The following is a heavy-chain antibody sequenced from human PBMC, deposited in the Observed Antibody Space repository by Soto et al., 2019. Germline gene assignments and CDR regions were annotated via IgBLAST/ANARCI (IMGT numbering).Heavy chain of an antibody. J-gene: IGHJ3*02. V-gene: IGHV1-69*06. D-gene: IGHD4-17*01. CDR3: ARYWNAGTLYGAFDI. CDR1: GGSFNNYD. Sequence: QVQLVQSGAEVRKPGSSVKVSCEASGGSFNNYDISWLRQAPGQGLEWMGGIIPNYEAANYAQKFRGRLTITEDKATNTAYLELNSLRPEDTATYFCARYWNAGTLYGAFDIWGQGTTVIVS. CDR2: IIPNYEAA.